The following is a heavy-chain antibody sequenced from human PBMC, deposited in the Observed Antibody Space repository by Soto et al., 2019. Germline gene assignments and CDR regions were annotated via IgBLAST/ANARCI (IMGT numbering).Heavy chain of an antibody. J-gene: IGHJ4*02. CDR2: INAGNGDT. CDR3: ATNEWGTFYFDL. Sequence: ASVKVSCKASGNTFTNYAFHWVRQAPGQSLEWMGWINAGNGDTRYSRNFRGRVTITGDTTAYTVYMELSSLRSEDTAVYYCATNEWGTFYFDLWGQGTLVTVSS. CDR1: GNTFTNYA. D-gene: IGHD3-16*01. V-gene: IGHV1-3*01.